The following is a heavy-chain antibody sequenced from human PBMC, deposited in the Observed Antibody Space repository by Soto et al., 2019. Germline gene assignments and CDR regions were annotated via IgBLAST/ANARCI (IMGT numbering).Heavy chain of an antibody. CDR3: ASIASSGRTWDV. J-gene: IGHJ6*02. V-gene: IGHV3-7*01. CDR2: IKQDGSEE. CDR1: GFTFSSYW. D-gene: IGHD3-3*02. Sequence: EVQLVESGGGLVQPGGSLRLSCVDSGFTFSSYWMSWVRQAPVKGLEWVGNIKQDGSEENYVDSVKGRFTISRDNAKNSMYLQITSLRAEDTAVYYCASIASSGRTWDVWGQGTTVVVSS.